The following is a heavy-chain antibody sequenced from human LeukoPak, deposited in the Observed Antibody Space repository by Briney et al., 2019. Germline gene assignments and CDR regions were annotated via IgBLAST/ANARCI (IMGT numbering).Heavy chain of an antibody. J-gene: IGHJ6*02. CDR1: GFTVSSNH. CDR2: IYSGGST. D-gene: IGHD1-26*01. V-gene: IGHV3-53*01. Sequence: GGSLRLSCAASGFTVSSNHMSWVRQAPGKGLEWVSVIYSGGSTYNADSVKGRFTISRDSSKNMLYLQMNSLRAEDTAVYYCAREGNTGSQEGMDVWGQGTTVTVSS. CDR3: AREGNTGSQEGMDV.